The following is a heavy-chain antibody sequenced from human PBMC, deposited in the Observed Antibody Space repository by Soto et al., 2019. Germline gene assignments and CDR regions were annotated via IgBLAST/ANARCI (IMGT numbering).Heavy chain of an antibody. CDR1: GFSFSRYW. CDR2: VSLDGRDK. D-gene: IGHD6-19*01. V-gene: IGHV3-7*01. J-gene: IGHJ4*02. Sequence: RVSPRLSCAASGFSFSRYWMSWVRQAPGKGPEWVAIVSLDGRDKTYADSVKGRFTISRDNAENSLFLQMNSLRADDTAVYYCARDDRSSGPFHSWGQGALVTVSS. CDR3: ARDDRSSGPFHS.